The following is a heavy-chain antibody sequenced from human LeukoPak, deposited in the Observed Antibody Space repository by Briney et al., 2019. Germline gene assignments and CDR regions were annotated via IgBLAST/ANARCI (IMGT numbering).Heavy chain of an antibody. Sequence: PSETLSLTCTVSGGSISSSYYWAWIRQPPGKGLEWIGSIYYSGSTYYNPSLKSRVTISLDTSKNQFSLKLSSVTAADTAVYYCARDQPILTGFYAFDIWGQGTMVTVSS. D-gene: IGHD3-9*01. J-gene: IGHJ3*02. V-gene: IGHV4-39*07. CDR2: IYYSGST. CDR1: GGSISSSYY. CDR3: ARDQPILTGFYAFDI.